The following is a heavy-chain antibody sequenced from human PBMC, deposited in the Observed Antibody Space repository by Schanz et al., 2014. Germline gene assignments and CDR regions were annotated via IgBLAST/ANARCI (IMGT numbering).Heavy chain of an antibody. CDR1: GFTFNNFG. D-gene: IGHD3-16*01. CDR3: ARGAGGLDT. Sequence: EVQLVESGGGLVKPGGSLRLSCAASGFTFNNFGMNWVRQAPGKGLEWVSCITGGSTTYTYYADSVRGRFTISRDNAKSSVYLQMNSLRAEDTAVYYCARGAGGLDTWGQGTPVTVSS. V-gene: IGHV3-21*01. CDR2: ITGGSTTYT. J-gene: IGHJ5*02.